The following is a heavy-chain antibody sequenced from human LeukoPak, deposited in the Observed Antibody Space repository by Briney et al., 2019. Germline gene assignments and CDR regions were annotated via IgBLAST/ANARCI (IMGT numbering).Heavy chain of an antibody. CDR1: GGSISSSTYY. Sequence: PSETLSLTCSVSGGSISSSTYYWGWIRQPPGKGLEWIGSIYDSGITYYNPSLKSRVTISVDTSKNQFSLKLSSVTAADTAVYYCARDLSNFWSGYFNWFDPWGRGTLVTVSS. J-gene: IGHJ5*02. CDR3: ARDLSNFWSGYFNWFDP. CDR2: IYDSGIT. D-gene: IGHD3-3*01. V-gene: IGHV4-39*07.